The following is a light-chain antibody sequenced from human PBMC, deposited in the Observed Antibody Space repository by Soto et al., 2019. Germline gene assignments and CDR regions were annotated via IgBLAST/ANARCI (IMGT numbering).Light chain of an antibody. V-gene: IGKV1-16*01. CDR3: QQYNTYPCT. J-gene: IGKJ1*01. Sequence: DIQMTQSPSSLSASVGDRVTISCRASQGISKFLAWFQQKPGKAPKSLISAASTLQSGVPSRFSGSGSWTDFHLTSNTLEPEDSATYYCQQYNTYPCTVGQGTNVEIK. CDR2: AAS. CDR1: QGISKF.